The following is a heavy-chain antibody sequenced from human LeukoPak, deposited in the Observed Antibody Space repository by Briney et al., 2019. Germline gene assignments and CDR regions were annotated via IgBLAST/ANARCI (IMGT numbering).Heavy chain of an antibody. CDR3: ARAPRYCSSTSCYFFDY. J-gene: IGHJ4*02. Sequence: SETLSLTCTISGGSISSYYWSWIRQPPGKGLEWIGYIYYSGSTNYNPSLKSRVTISVDTSKNQFSLKLSSVTAADTAVYYCARAPRYCSSTSCYFFDYWGQGTLVTVSS. V-gene: IGHV4-59*01. D-gene: IGHD2-2*01. CDR2: IYYSGST. CDR1: GGSISSYY.